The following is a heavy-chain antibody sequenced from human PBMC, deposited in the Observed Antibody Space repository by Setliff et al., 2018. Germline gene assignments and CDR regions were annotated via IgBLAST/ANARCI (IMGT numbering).Heavy chain of an antibody. V-gene: IGHV3-30*04. CDR1: GFTFSSYA. J-gene: IGHJ3*02. CDR3: AAGGGDDAFDI. D-gene: IGHD3-16*01. Sequence: GGSLRLSCAASGFTFSSYAMHWVRQAPGKGLEWVAVISYDGSNKYYADSVKGRSTISRDNSKNTLYLQMNSLRAEDTAVYYCAAGGGDDAFDIWGQGTTVTVSS. CDR2: ISYDGSNK.